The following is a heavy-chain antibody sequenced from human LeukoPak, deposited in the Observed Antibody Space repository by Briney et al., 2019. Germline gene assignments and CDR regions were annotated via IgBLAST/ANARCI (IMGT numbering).Heavy chain of an antibody. CDR2: INWKSSNI. CDR3: ARAGGGGDGTGYFYTYFDY. Sequence: GGSLRLSCAASGFTFDDYAMHWVRQTPGKGLEWVSGINWKSSNIGYADSVKGRFTISRDNAKNTLYLQMNSLRAEDTAVYYCARAGGGGDGTGYFYTYFDYWGHGTLVTVSS. D-gene: IGHD3-22*01. CDR1: GFTFDDYA. J-gene: IGHJ4*01. V-gene: IGHV3-9*01.